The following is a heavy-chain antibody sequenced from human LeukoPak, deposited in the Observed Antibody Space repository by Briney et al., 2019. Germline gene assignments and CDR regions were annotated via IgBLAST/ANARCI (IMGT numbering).Heavy chain of an antibody. J-gene: IGHJ4*02. V-gene: IGHV4-4*02. D-gene: IGHD3-9*01. CDR1: GGSISSSNW. Sequence: SGTLSLTCAVSGGSISSSNWWSWVRQPPGKGLEWIGEIYHSGSTNYNPSLKSRVTISVDKSKNQFSLKLSSVTTADTAVYYCARGSYDYDIFSGYFGYWGQGTLVTVSS. CDR3: ARGSYDYDIFSGYFGY. CDR2: IYHSGST.